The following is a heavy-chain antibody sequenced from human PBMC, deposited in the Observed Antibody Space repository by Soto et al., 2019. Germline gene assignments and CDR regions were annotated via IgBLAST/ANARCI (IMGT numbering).Heavy chain of an antibody. Sequence: GGSLRLSCTASGFAFDRFAMHWVRQIPGEGLQWVAGLNWRGDNVAYADSVKGRFTISRNNAEKSLSLQMSSLRPEDTGLYYCAKDRYDISWYEVALDSWGHGIPVTVSS. D-gene: IGHD3-22*01. CDR3: AKDRYDISWYEVALDS. CDR2: LNWRGDNV. V-gene: IGHV3-9*01. CDR1: GFAFDRFA. J-gene: IGHJ5*01.